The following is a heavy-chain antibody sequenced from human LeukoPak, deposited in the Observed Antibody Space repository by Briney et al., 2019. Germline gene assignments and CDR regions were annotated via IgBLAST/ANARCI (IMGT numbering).Heavy chain of an antibody. J-gene: IGHJ3*02. CDR3: ARGILEADDAFDI. Sequence: SETLSLTCTVPGGSISSYYWRWIRQPPGKGLEWIGYIYYSGSTNYNPSLKSRVTISVDTSKNQFSLKLSSVTAADTAVYYCARGILEADDAFDIWGQGTMVTVSS. CDR2: IYYSGST. V-gene: IGHV4-59*01. CDR1: GGSISSYY. D-gene: IGHD2/OR15-2a*01.